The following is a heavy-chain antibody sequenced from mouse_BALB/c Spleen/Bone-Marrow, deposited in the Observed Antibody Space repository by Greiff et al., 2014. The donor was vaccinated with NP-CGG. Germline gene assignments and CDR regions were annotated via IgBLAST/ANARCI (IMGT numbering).Heavy chain of an antibody. Sequence: QVQLKESGPELVKPGASVKMSCKASGYTFTSYYIHWVKQRPGQGLEWIGWIYPGDGSTKYNEKFKGKTTLTADKSSSTAYMLLSSLTSEDSATCFCARQGGPYYFDYWGQGTTLTVSS. CDR1: GYTFTSYY. CDR3: ARQGGPYYFDY. J-gene: IGHJ2*01. CDR2: IYPGDGST. V-gene: IGHV1S56*01. D-gene: IGHD3-3*01.